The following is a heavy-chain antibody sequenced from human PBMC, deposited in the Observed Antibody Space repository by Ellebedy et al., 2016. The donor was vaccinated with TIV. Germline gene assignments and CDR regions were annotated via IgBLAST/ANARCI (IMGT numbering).Heavy chain of an antibody. CDR3: AGGGIYTPTLARIAATDY. CDR2: INPNSGGT. D-gene: IGHD6-13*01. Sequence: ASVKVSXXASGYTFTGYYMHWVRQAPGQGLEWMGWINPNSGGTNYAQKFQGRVTMTRDTSISTAYMELSRLRSDDTAVYYCAGGGIYTPTLARIAATDYWGQGTLVTVSS. CDR1: GYTFTGYY. J-gene: IGHJ4*02. V-gene: IGHV1-2*02.